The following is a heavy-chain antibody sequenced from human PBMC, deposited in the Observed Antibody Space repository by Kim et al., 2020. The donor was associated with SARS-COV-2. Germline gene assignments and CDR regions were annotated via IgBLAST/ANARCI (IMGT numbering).Heavy chain of an antibody. Sequence: SVKVSCKASGGTFSSYAISWVRQAPGQGLEWMGGIIPIFGTANYAQKFQGRVTITADESTSTAYMELSSLRSEDTAVYYCARDRMDGGYYYYYGMDVWGQGTTVTVSS. V-gene: IGHV1-69*13. CDR1: GGTFSSYA. D-gene: IGHD3-16*01. CDR3: ARDRMDGGYYYYYGMDV. J-gene: IGHJ6*02. CDR2: IIPIFGTA.